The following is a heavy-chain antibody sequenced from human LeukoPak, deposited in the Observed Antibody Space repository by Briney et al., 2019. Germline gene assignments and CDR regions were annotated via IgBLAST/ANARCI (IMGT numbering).Heavy chain of an antibody. J-gene: IGHJ6*03. D-gene: IGHD2/OR15-2a*01. V-gene: IGHV3-30-3*01. CDR3: ARGPTFLKPYYYYYMDV. CDR2: ISYDGSNK. Sequence: PSGRSLRLSCAASGFTFSSYAMHWVRQAPGKGLEWVAVISYDGSNKYYADSVKGRFTISRDNSKNTLYLQMNSLRAEDTAVYYCARGPTFLKPYYYYYMDVWGKGTTVTVSS. CDR1: GFTFSSYA.